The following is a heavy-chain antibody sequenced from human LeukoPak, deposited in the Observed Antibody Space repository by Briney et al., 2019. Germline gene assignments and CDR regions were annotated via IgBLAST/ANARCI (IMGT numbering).Heavy chain of an antibody. CDR1: GFTFDDYA. CDR3: AKDIASMVRGGAGLDY. Sequence: GGSLRLSCAASGFTFDDYAMHWFRQAPGRGLEWVSGISWNGGSIGYADSVKGRFTISRDNAKNSLYLQMNSLRAEDTALYYCAKDIASMVRGGAGLDYWGQGTLVTVSS. J-gene: IGHJ4*02. V-gene: IGHV3-9*01. D-gene: IGHD3-10*01. CDR2: ISWNGGSI.